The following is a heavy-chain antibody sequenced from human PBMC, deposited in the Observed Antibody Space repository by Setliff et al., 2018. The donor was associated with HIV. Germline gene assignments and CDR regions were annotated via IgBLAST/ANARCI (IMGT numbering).Heavy chain of an antibody. CDR3: ARDPYPNRGSLDAFQI. D-gene: IGHD7-27*01. CDR1: GFTFSGYS. J-gene: IGHJ3*02. CDR2: ISSSSNGI. V-gene: IGHV3-48*01. Sequence: SLKISCAASGFTFSGYSMNWVRQAPGKGLEWVSHISSSSNGIWYADSVKGRFTISRDNGKSSVYLQMHSLRAEDTAVYYCARDPYPNRGSLDAFQIWGQGTMVTVSS.